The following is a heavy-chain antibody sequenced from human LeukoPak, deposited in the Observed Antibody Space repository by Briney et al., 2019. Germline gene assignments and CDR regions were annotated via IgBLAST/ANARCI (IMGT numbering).Heavy chain of an antibody. Sequence: PGGSLRLSCAASGFTSSSYAMHWVRQAPGKGLEWVAVISYDGSNKYYADSVKGRFTISRDNSKNTLYLQMNSLRAEDTAVYYCARDGYYYDSSGYSVYWGQGTLVTVSS. CDR1: GFTSSSYA. J-gene: IGHJ4*02. CDR2: ISYDGSNK. CDR3: ARDGYYYDSSGYSVY. V-gene: IGHV3-30-3*01. D-gene: IGHD3-22*01.